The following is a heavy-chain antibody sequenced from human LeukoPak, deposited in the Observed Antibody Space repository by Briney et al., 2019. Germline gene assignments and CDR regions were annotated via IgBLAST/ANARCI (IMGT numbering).Heavy chain of an antibody. CDR2: IKQDGSEK. CDR1: GFTFSSYW. V-gene: IGHV3-7*01. J-gene: IGHJ4*02. CDR3: ARLGSEKIRMPY. D-gene: IGHD7-27*01. Sequence: QAGGSLRLSCAASGFTFSSYWRSWVRQAPGKGLEWVANIKQDGSEKYYVDAVKGRFTISRDNAKHSLYLQMNSLRAEDTAVYYCARLGSEKIRMPYWGQGTLVTVSS.